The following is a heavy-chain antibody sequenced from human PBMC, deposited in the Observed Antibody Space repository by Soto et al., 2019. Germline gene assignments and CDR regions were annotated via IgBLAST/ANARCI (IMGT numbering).Heavy chain of an antibody. J-gene: IGHJ4*02. CDR3: ARDEGHCSINKCCPFAY. Sequence: PAETLCLSCAVSVDSISSNNWSCCLRPPAGKGLEWVGQIWPSRDTDDSTSLEGRVTVSLDKSQNQFSLRLTSVTAADTAVYDCARDEGHCSINKCCPFAYWGQGILVTVSS. CDR1: VDSISSNNW. V-gene: IGHV4-4*02. D-gene: IGHD2-2*01. CDR2: IWPSRDT.